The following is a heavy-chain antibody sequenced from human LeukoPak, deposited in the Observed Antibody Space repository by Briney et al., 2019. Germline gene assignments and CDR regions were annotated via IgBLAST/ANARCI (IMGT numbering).Heavy chain of an antibody. Sequence: SQTLSLTCTVSGGSISSGGYYWSWIRQHPGKGLEWIGYIYYSGSTYYNPSLKSRVTISVDTSKNQFSLKLSSVTAADTAVYYCARGVLQVCSSTSCYPPYYYGMDVWGQGTTVTVS. CDR2: IYYSGST. CDR3: ARGVLQVCSSTSCYPPYYYGMDV. D-gene: IGHD2-2*01. J-gene: IGHJ6*02. CDR1: GGSISSGGYY. V-gene: IGHV4-31*03.